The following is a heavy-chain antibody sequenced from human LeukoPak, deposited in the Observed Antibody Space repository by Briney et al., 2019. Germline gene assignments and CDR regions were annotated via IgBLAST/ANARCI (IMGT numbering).Heavy chain of an antibody. Sequence: SETLSLTCAVYGGSFSGYYWSWIRQPPEKGLEWIGEINHSGSTNYNPSLKSRVTISVDTSKNQFSLKLSSVTAADTAVYYCARPMFSGTGHNYYYYYMDVWGKGTTVTISS. CDR1: GGSFSGYY. J-gene: IGHJ6*03. V-gene: IGHV4-34*01. CDR2: INHSGST. D-gene: IGHD1-14*01. CDR3: ARPMFSGTGHNYYYYYMDV.